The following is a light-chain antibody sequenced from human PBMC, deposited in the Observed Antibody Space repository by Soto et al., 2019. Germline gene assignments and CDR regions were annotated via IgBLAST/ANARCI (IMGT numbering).Light chain of an antibody. CDR2: AAS. Sequence: AIRMTQSPSSFSASTGDRVTITCRASQGISSYLAWYQQKPGKAPKLLIYAASTLQSGVPSRFSGSGSGTDFTLTISCLQSEDFATYYCQQYYSYPYTFSLGT. CDR1: QGISSY. CDR3: QQYYSYPYT. V-gene: IGKV1-8*01. J-gene: IGKJ2*01.